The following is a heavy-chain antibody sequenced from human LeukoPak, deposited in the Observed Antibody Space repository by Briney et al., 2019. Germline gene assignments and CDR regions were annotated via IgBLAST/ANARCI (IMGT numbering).Heavy chain of an antibody. D-gene: IGHD3-10*01. J-gene: IGHJ4*02. CDR3: ARDNRYYYGSGIRFDY. CDR1: GFTFSTYS. Sequence: PGGSLRLSCAASGFTFSTYSMNWVRQAPGKGLEWVSSISISNSYIYYADSVKGRFTISRDNAKNSLYLQMNSLRAEDTAVYYCARDNRYYYGSGIRFDYWGQGTLVTVSS. V-gene: IGHV3-21*01. CDR2: ISISNSYI.